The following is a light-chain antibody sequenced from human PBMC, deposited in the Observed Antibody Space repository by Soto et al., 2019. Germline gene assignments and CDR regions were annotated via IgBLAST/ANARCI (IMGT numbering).Light chain of an antibody. Sequence: EKFLVLAAAYQYLYKGEASTLFCRASQSISSNFLAWYQQKPGQTPRLLIYGASTRATGIPDRFSGSGSGADFTLTISRLEPEDFAVFYCLQYDDSSPTFGQGTKVDIK. CDR3: LQYDDSSPT. CDR2: GAS. CDR1: QSISSNF. V-gene: IGKV3-20*01. J-gene: IGKJ1*01.